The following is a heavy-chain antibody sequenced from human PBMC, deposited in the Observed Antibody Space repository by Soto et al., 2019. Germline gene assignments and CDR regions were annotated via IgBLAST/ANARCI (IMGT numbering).Heavy chain of an antibody. CDR3: ARESEDLTSNFDY. J-gene: IGHJ4*02. CDR2: ISSTTNYI. V-gene: IGHV3-21*01. CDR1: HVNFIRYR. Sequence: GSLRHWYAAAHVNFIRYRVYWVRQNPGKGLEWVSSISSTTNYIYYADSMKGRFTVSRDNAKNSVYLDMNSLSAEDTAVYYCARESEDLTSNFDYWGQGNLVTLS.